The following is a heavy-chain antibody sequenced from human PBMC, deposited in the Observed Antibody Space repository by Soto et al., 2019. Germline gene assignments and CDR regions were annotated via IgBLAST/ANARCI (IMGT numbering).Heavy chain of an antibody. CDR1: GLTLSNAW. CDR3: TTHNYYDSSGYYGY. D-gene: IGHD3-22*01. CDR2: IKSKTDGGTT. Sequence: GGSLRLSCAASGLTLSNAWMNGVRKAPGKGRKWVGRIKSKTDGGTTDYAAPVKGRFTISRYDSKNTLYLQMNSLKTEDTAVYYCTTHNYYDSSGYYGYWGQGTLVTVSS. J-gene: IGHJ4*02. V-gene: IGHV3-15*01.